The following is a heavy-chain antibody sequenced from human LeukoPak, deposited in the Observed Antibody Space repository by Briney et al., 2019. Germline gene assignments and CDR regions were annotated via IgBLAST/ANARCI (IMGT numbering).Heavy chain of an antibody. CDR3: ASKSGGVVAATLIDH. Sequence: SETLSLTCTVSGGSINSISYYWGWIRQPPGKGLEWIGSIYYSGSTYYNPSLKSRVIISVDTSKNQFSLKLSSVTAADTAVYYCASKSGGVVAATLIDHWGQGTRVTVSS. V-gene: IGHV4-39*01. D-gene: IGHD2-15*01. CDR1: GGSINSISYY. CDR2: IYYSGST. J-gene: IGHJ4*02.